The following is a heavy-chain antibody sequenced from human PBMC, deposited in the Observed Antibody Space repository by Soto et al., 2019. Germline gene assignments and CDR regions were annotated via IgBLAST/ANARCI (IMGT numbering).Heavy chain of an antibody. CDR2: ISAYNGNT. D-gene: IGHD2-2*01. CDR3: ARSHYCISTSCANWFDP. V-gene: IGHV1-18*01. CDR1: GYTFTSYG. Sequence: QVQLVQSGAEVKKPGASVKVSCKASGYTFTSYGISWVRQAPGQGLEWMGWISAYNGNTNYAQKLQGRVTMTTDTSTSTAYMELRSLISDDTAVYYCARSHYCISTSCANWFDPWGQGTLVTVSS. J-gene: IGHJ5*02.